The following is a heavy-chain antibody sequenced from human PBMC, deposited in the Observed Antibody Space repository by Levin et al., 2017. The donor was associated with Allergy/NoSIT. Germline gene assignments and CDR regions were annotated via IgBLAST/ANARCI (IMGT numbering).Heavy chain of an antibody. D-gene: IGHD5-24*01. V-gene: IGHV4-34*01. CDR2: INHSGST. CDR1: GGSFSGYY. J-gene: IGHJ4*02. CDR3: ARGLDGYNLDY. Sequence: SQTLSLTCAVYGGSFSGYYWSWIRQPPGKGLEWIGEINHSGSTNYNPSLKSRVTISVDTSKNQFSLKLSSVTAADTAVYYCARGLDGYNLDYWGQGTLVTVSS.